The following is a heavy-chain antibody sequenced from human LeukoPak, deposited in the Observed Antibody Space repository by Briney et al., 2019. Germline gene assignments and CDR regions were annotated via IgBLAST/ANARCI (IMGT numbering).Heavy chain of an antibody. V-gene: IGHV1-2*02. D-gene: IGHD5-12*01. Sequence: GASVKVSCKASEYTLTAYYIHLVRQAPGQGLEWMAWINPNSGGTNVGQKFQGRVTMTRDTSISTAYMELSRLRSDDTAVYYCARDRDSGYDQYWFDPWGQGTLVTVSS. CDR1: EYTLTAYY. CDR2: INPNSGGT. CDR3: ARDRDSGYDQYWFDP. J-gene: IGHJ5*02.